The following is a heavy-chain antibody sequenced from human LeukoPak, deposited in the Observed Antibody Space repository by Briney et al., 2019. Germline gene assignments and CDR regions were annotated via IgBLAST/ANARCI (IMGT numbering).Heavy chain of an antibody. D-gene: IGHD4-23*01. J-gene: IGHJ4*01. V-gene: IGHV3-33*07. CDR1: GFSFSSYG. Sequence: PGRSLRLYCAASGFSFSSYGMYWLRQAPGKGLEWVALIYNDGGLPNYLDSVRGRFTISRDTSKNTLYLQIDSLRVEDTSVYYCAQGHYVGNSEFLDNWGQGSLVIVSS. CDR2: IYNDGGLP. CDR3: AQGHYVGNSEFLDN.